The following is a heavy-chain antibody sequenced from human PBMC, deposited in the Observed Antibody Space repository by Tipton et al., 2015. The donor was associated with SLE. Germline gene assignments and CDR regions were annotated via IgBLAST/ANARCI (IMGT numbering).Heavy chain of an antibody. CDR2: IHPSGGT. CDR1: GASITNFY. Sequence: LRLSCTVSGASITNFYWSWIRQPPGKGLEWIGYIHPSGGTNYNPSLRSRVTISEDTSKNQFSLKLASVTAADTAVYYCAKHYFDSSGSYLFFDYWGQGTLVTVSS. V-gene: IGHV4-4*09. D-gene: IGHD3-22*01. CDR3: AKHYFDSSGSYLFFDY. J-gene: IGHJ4*02.